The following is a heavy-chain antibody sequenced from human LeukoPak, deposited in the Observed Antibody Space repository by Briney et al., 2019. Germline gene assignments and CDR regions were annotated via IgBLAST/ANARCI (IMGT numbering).Heavy chain of an antibody. CDR3: ASPMAYGDYEFDY. CDR2: IWYDGSNK. Sequence: GGSLRLSCAASGFTFSSYGMHWVRQAPGKGLEWVAVIWYDGSNKHYADSVKGRFTISRDNSKNTLYLQMNSLRAEDTAVYYCASPMAYGDYEFDYWGQGTLVTVSS. V-gene: IGHV3-33*01. D-gene: IGHD4-17*01. J-gene: IGHJ4*02. CDR1: GFTFSSYG.